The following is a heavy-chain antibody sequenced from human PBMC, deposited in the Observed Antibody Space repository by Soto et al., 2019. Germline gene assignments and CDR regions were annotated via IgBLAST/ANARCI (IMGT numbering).Heavy chain of an antibody. D-gene: IGHD6-6*01. CDR3: ARGRLPAWGSSPGMDV. V-gene: IGHV1-18*01. CDR1: GYTFTSYG. J-gene: IGHJ6*02. Sequence: ASVKVSCKASGYTFTSYGISWVRQAPGQGLEWMGWISAYNGNTNYAQKLQGRVTMTTDTSTSTAYMELRSLRSDDTAVYYCARGRLPAWGSSPGMDVWGQGTTVTVSS. CDR2: ISAYNGNT.